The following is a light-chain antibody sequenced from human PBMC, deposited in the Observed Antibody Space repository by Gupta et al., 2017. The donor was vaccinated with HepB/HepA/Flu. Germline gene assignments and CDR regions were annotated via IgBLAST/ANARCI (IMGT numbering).Light chain of an antibody. CDR2: DDR. CDR3: QVWDSSSDPWV. V-gene: IGLV3-21*02. J-gene: IGLJ3*02. Sequence: SYLLTQRTSESVAPGEWARITRGENNIGSKNVHWYQQKPGQAPVLVVYDDRDRPSGIPERFSGSNSGNTATLTISRVEAGDEADYYCQVWDSSSDPWVFGGGTKLTVL. CDR1: NIGSKN.